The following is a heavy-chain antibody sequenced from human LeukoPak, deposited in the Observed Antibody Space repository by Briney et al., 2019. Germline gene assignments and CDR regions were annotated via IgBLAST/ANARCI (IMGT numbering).Heavy chain of an antibody. CDR1: GLTFSSYG. J-gene: IGHJ4*02. CDR3: ARGTLPYVAAATDY. V-gene: IGHV3-33*01. CDR2: IWYDGSNK. D-gene: IGHD6-13*01. Sequence: GGSLRLSCAASGLTFSSYGMHWVRQAPGKGLEGVAVIWYDGSNKYYADSVKGRFTISRDNSKNTLYLQMNSLRAEDTAVYYCARGTLPYVAAATDYWGQGTLVTVSS.